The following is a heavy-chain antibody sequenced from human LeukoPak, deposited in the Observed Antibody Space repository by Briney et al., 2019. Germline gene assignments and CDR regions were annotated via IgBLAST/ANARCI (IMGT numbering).Heavy chain of an antibody. J-gene: IGHJ3*02. CDR1: GFTFSSYA. D-gene: IGHD3-22*01. Sequence: GGSLRLSCAASGFTFSSYAMSWVRQAPGKGLEWVSAISGSTGNTYYADSVKGRLTISRDNSKNTVYLQMNSLRDEDTAVYYCAKDPPYYYDSSGYGGGAFDIWGQGTMVTVSS. CDR2: ISGSTGNT. CDR3: AKDPPYYYDSSGYGGGAFDI. V-gene: IGHV3-23*01.